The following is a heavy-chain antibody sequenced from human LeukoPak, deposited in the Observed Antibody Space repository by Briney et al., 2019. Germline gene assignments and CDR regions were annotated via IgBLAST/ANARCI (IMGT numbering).Heavy chain of an antibody. Sequence: PSETLSLTCSLSGGSLGGLYWNWIPEAPGKGVEWIWYIFTSVSPKYSPSLTSRVTFSPDTARSQIYLRMTSVTAADTAIYYRARSEEGRFYDSAGYCEPFELCGQGIM. CDR1: GGSLGGLY. V-gene: IGHV4-4*09. J-gene: IGHJ3*01. CDR3: ARSEEGRFYDSAGYCEPFEL. D-gene: IGHD2-15*01. CDR2: IFTSVSP.